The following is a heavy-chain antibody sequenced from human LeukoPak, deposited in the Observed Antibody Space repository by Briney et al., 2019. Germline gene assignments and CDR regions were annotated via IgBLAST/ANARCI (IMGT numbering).Heavy chain of an antibody. D-gene: IGHD2-2*03. J-gene: IGHJ4*02. CDR1: GFTFSSYW. V-gene: IGHV3-74*01. CDR2: VITDGRTT. CDR3: SMDLSGAHDY. Sequence: GGSLRLSCAASGFTFSSYWMHWVRQAPGKGLVWVSRVITDGRTTNYADSVRGRFTISRDNAENTLYLQMNSLRVEDTAVYYCSMDLSGAHDYWGQGSVVTVSS.